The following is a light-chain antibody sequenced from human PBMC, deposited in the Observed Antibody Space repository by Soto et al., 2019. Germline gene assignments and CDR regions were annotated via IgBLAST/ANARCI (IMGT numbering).Light chain of an antibody. CDR2: DVS. J-gene: IGLJ2*01. CDR3: CPYAGSYTLL. CDR1: SSDVGGYNY. V-gene: IGLV2-11*01. Sequence: QSALTQPRSVSGSPGQSVTISCTGTSSDVGGYNYVSWYQHHPGKAPKLMIYDVSKRPSGVPDRFSGSKSGNTASLTISGLQAEDEADYYCCPYAGSYTLLFGGGTKLTVL.